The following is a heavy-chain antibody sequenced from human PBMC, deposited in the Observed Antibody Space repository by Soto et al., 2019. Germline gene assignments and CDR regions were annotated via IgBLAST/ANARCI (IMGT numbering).Heavy chain of an antibody. CDR1: GGSFSGYY. V-gene: IGHV4-34*01. Sequence: PSETLSLTCAVYGGSFSGYYWSWIRQPPGKGLEWIGEINHSGSTNYNPSLKSRVTISVDTFKNQFSLKLSSVTAADTAVYYCARRLSHSSGWKRNAPFDYWGQGTLVTVSS. CDR2: INHSGST. J-gene: IGHJ4*02. CDR3: ARRLSHSSGWKRNAPFDY. D-gene: IGHD6-19*01.